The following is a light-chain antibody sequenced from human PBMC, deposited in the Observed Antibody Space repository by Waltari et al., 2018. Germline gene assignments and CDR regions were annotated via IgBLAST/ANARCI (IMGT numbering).Light chain of an antibody. J-gene: IGLJ3*02. CDR1: SRDIGGSNF. Sequence: QSALTQPPSAPGSPGQSVTTSCTGTSRDIGGSNFIPCYQQRPGKAPRFLIYAVNKGPSGVSDRFAGSKSGNTASLTVSGLQPDEEATYYCSAVAGSNNFGVFGGGTKLTVL. CDR2: AVN. V-gene: IGLV2-8*01. CDR3: SAVAGSNNFGV.